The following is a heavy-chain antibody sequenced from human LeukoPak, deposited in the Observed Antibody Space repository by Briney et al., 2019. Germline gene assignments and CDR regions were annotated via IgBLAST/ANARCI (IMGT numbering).Heavy chain of an antibody. V-gene: IGHV3-11*04. D-gene: IGHD3-22*01. CDR2: ISSSGTTQ. CDR3: AIQMTVIAVVPYFDY. Sequence: PGGSLRLSCAASGFTFSDYYMSWIRQAPGKGLEWITFISSSGTTQYYADSVRGRFTASRDNAKSSLYLYLNSLRDEDTAVYYCAIQMTVIAVVPYFDYWGQGSQVTVSS. CDR1: GFTFSDYY. J-gene: IGHJ4*02.